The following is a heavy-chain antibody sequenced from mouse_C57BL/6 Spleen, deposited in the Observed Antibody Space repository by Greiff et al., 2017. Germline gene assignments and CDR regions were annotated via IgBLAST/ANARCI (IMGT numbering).Heavy chain of an antibody. CDR2: IDPETGGT. CDR3: TRWDGSSYDYAMDY. V-gene: IGHV1-15*01. D-gene: IGHD1-1*01. CDR1: GYTFTDYE. J-gene: IGHJ4*01. Sequence: QVQLQQSGAELVRPGASVTLSCKASGYTFTDYEMHWVKQTPVHGLEWIGAIDPETGGTAYNQKFKGKAILTADKSSSTAYMELRSLTSEDSAVDYCTRWDGSSYDYAMDYWGQGTSVTVSS.